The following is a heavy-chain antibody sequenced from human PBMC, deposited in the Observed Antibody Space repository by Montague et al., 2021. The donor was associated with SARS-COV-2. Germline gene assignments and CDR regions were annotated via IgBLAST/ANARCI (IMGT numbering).Heavy chain of an antibody. D-gene: IGHD3-3*01. CDR3: ARRGTGNYEILDY. CDR1: GGSMRGYY. CDR2: IYDSGGA. V-gene: IGHV4-59*01. Sequence: SETLSLTCTISGGSMRGYYWTWIRQLPGKELEWIGSIYDSGGARYNPSLKSRVSISVDASKNQLSLRVTSVTAADTAVYFCARRGTGNYEILDYWGQGILVTVSS. J-gene: IGHJ4*02.